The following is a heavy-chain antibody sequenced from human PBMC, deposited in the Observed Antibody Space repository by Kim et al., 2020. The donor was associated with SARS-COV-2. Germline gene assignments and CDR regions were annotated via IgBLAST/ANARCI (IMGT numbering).Heavy chain of an antibody. Sequence: YSNPSLKSRVTISVDTSKNQFSLKLSSVTAADTAVYYCTKTGTTIDWFDPWGQGTLVTVSS. J-gene: IGHJ5*02. CDR3: TKTGTTIDWFDP. V-gene: IGHV4-39*01. D-gene: IGHD1-7*01.